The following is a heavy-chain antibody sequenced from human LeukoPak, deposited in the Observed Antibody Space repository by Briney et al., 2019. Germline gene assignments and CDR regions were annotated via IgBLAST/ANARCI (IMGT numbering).Heavy chain of an antibody. J-gene: IGHJ5*02. CDR1: GFTFSSYA. Sequence: GGSLRLSCAASGFTFSSYAMSWVRQAPGKGLEWVSSISSSSSYIYYADSVKGRFTISRDNAKNSLYLQMNSLRAEDTAVYYCARGVENWFDPWGQGTLVTVSS. V-gene: IGHV3-21*01. CDR2: ISSSSSYI. CDR3: ARGVENWFDP.